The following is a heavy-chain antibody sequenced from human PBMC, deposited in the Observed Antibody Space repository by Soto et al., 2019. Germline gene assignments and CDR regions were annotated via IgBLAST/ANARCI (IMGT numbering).Heavy chain of an antibody. Sequence: EVQLVESGGGLVQPGRSLRLSCAASGFTFDDYDMHWVRQAPGKGLEWDSGISWTSGSIGYADSVKGRFTISRDNAKHSLYLQMNSLRAEDTALYYCAKALSSGSTDFDYWGQGTLVTVSS. CDR1: GFTFDDYD. D-gene: IGHD6-19*01. CDR2: ISWTSGSI. J-gene: IGHJ4*02. CDR3: AKALSSGSTDFDY. V-gene: IGHV3-9*01.